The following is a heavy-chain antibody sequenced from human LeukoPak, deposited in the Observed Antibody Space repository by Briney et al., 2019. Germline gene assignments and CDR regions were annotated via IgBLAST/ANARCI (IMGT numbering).Heavy chain of an antibody. CDR3: ARSTHYYDSSGYYNPFDY. CDR1: GGSISSYY. J-gene: IGHJ4*02. V-gene: IGHV4-4*07. D-gene: IGHD3-22*01. Sequence: SETLSLTCTVSGGSISSYYWSWIRQPAGKGLEWIGRIYTSGSTNHNPSLKSRVTMSVDTSKNQFSLKLSSVTAADTAVYYCARSTHYYDSSGYYNPFDYWGQGTLVTVSS. CDR2: IYTSGST.